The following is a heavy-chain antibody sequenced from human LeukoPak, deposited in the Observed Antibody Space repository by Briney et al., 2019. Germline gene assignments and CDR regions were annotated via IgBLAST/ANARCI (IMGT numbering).Heavy chain of an antibody. CDR3: AKWNDRHLAFDS. CDR1: GDSITAYY. CDR2: IHYTGKN. D-gene: IGHD1-1*01. V-gene: IGHV4-59*01. Sequence: SETLSLTCTVSGDSITAYYWNWVRQPPGKGLEWIGYIHYTGKNFYNPSLKSRITMSVDTSKSQFSLKLSSVTAADTAVYYCAKWNDRHLAFDSWGQGSLVTVSS. J-gene: IGHJ4*02.